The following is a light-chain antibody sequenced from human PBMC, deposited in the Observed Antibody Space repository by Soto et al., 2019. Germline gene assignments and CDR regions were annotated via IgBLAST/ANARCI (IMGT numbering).Light chain of an antibody. V-gene: IGLV2-14*01. Sequence: QSALTQPASVSGSPGQSITMSCTGTNNDVGGYNYVSWYQQHPGKAPKLIIFEVTNRPSGVSNRFSGSKSGNTASLSISGLQAEDEADYYCSSYTNSGTYVVFGGGTKLTVL. CDR1: NNDVGGYNY. J-gene: IGLJ2*01. CDR3: SSYTNSGTYVV. CDR2: EVT.